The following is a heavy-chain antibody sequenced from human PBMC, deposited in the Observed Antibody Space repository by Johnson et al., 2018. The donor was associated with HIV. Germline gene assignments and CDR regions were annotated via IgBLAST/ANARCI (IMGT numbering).Heavy chain of an antibody. CDR3: AGRELDAFDI. CDR2: ISGSGGST. V-gene: IGHV3-23*04. CDR1: GFTFSSYA. J-gene: IGHJ3*02. Sequence: VQLVESGGGLVQPGGSLRLSCAASGFTFSSYAMSWVRQAPGKGLEWVSAISGSGGSTYYADSVKGRLTSSRDNSKNTLYRQMNSLRAEDTAVYYCAGRELDAFDIWGQGTMVTVSS. D-gene: IGHD1-26*01.